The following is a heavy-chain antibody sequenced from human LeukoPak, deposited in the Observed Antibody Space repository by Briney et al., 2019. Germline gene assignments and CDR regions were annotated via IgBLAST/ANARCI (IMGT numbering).Heavy chain of an antibody. V-gene: IGHV4-34*01. D-gene: IGHD6-13*01. CDR3: ARSWFSTGPADY. CDR1: GGSFSGYY. J-gene: IGHJ4*02. CDR2: INHSGST. Sequence: SETLSLTCAVNGGSFSGYYWSWIRQPPGKGLEWIGEINHSGSTNYNPSLKSRVTISVDTSKNQFSLKLTSVTAADTAVYYCARSWFSTGPADYWGQGTLVTVSS.